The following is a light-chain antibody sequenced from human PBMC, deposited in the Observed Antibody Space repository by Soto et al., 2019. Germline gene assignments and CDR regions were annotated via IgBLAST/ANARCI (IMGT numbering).Light chain of an antibody. CDR3: QQYNSYAWT. CDR1: QSVGSN. V-gene: IGKV3-15*01. J-gene: IGKJ1*01. CDR2: GAS. Sequence: EIVMTQSPVTLSVSPGKRATLSCRASQSVGSNLAWYQQKPGQAPRLLIYGASSRATDIPARFSGSGSGTEFTLTISSLQPDDFATYYCQQYNSYAWTFGQGTKVDI.